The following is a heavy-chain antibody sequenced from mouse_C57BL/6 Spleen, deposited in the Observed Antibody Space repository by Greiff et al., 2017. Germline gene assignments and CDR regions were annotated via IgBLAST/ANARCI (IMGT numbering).Heavy chain of an antibody. J-gene: IGHJ2*02. Sequence: VQLQQSGAELARPGASVKMSCKASGYTFTSYTMHWVKQRPGQGLEWIGYINPCSGYTKYNQKLKDKATLTADKSSITAYMQLSILTSEDSAVYCYSTELFFDYWGQGTSLTVSS. CDR1: GYTFTSYT. CDR3: STELFFDY. V-gene: IGHV1-4*01. CDR2: INPCSGYT.